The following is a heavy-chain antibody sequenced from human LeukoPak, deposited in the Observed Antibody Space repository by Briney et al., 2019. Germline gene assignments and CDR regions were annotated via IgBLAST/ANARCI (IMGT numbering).Heavy chain of an antibody. CDR3: AKDLAAYCGGDWSDAFDI. CDR1: GFTFSTYA. J-gene: IGHJ3*02. CDR2: ISYDGSNK. V-gene: IGHV3-30*18. D-gene: IGHD2-21*02. Sequence: GRSLRLSCAASGFTFSTYAMHWVRQAPGKGLEWVAVISYDGSNKYYADSVKGRFTISRDNSKNTLYLQMNSLRAEDTAVYYCAKDLAAYCGGDWSDAFDIWGQGTMVTVSS.